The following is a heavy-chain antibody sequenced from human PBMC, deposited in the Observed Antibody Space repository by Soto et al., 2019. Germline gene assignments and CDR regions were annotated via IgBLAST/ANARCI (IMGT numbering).Heavy chain of an antibody. Sequence: QVQLVQSGAEVKKPGASVKVSCKASGYTFTSYAMHWVRQAPGQRLEWMGWINAGNGNTKYSQKFQGRVTITRDTSASTAYMELSSLRSEDTAVYYCARVGAMATTPRDFDYWGQGTLVTVSS. V-gene: IGHV1-3*01. CDR2: INAGNGNT. CDR1: GYTFTSYA. D-gene: IGHD5-12*01. J-gene: IGHJ4*02. CDR3: ARVGAMATTPRDFDY.